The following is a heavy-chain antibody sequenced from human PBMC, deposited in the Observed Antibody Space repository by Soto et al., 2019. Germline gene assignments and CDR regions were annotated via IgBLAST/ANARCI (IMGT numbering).Heavy chain of an antibody. CDR3: ARAHAPTLPFDF. CDR1: GGSVSSGSYY. D-gene: IGHD2-15*01. V-gene: IGHV4-61*01. J-gene: IGHJ4*02. CDR2: ISYSGST. Sequence: TLSLTCTVSGGSVSSGSYYWSWIRQPPGKGLEWIGYISYSGSTNYNPSLKSLVTISVDTSKDQFSLSLESVTAADTAVYFCARAHAPTLPFDFWGQGTLVTVSS.